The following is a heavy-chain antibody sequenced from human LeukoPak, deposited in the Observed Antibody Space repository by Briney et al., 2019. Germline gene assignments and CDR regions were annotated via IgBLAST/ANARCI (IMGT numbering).Heavy chain of an antibody. Sequence: GGSLRLSCAASGVTFCTDAMSWGRQGPGEGREWMSAISGVGGSKYYPDSVKGRFTISRDNSNNTLYLQMNSLRAEDTAVYYCAKIPYSSGWVQNWFDPWGQGTLVTVSS. V-gene: IGHV3-23*01. CDR3: AKIPYSSGWVQNWFDP. D-gene: IGHD6-19*01. J-gene: IGHJ5*02. CDR1: GVTFCTDA. CDR2: ISGVGGSK.